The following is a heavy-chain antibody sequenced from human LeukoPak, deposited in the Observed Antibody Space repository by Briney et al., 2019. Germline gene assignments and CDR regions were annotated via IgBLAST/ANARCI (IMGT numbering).Heavy chain of an antibody. CDR2: ISAKNGNT. CDR3: ARDPGGTSLGYFGY. D-gene: IGHD4-23*01. J-gene: IGHJ4*02. Sequence: ASVKVSCKASGYNYGISWVRQAPGQGLEWMGWISAKNGNTHYAQKVQGRVTMTIDTSTSTASMELRSLRSDDTAVYYCARDPGGTSLGYFGYWGQGTLVTVSS. CDR1: GYNYG. V-gene: IGHV1-18*01.